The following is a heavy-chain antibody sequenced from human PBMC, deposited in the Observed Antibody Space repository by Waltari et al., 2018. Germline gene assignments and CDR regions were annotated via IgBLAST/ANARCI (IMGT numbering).Heavy chain of an antibody. CDR1: GGSISSYY. CDR2: IYTSWST. D-gene: IGHD6-19*01. V-gene: IGHV4-4*07. CDR3: ARAHPKQWLVYFDY. Sequence: QVQLQESGPGLVKPSETLSLTCTVSGGSISSYYWSWIRQPAGKGLEWFGRIYTSWSTNYHPSLKSRVTMSVDTSKNQFSLKLSSVTAADTAVYYCARAHPKQWLVYFDYWGQGTLVTVSS. J-gene: IGHJ4*02.